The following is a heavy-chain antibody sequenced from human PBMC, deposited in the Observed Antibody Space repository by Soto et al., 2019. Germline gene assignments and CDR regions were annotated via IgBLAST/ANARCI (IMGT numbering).Heavy chain of an antibody. CDR2: ISSDGSNK. J-gene: IGHJ4*02. CDR3: AKDLHSSGWAAYNFDY. D-gene: IGHD6-25*01. CDR1: GFTFSNYG. Sequence: GGSPRLSCAASGFTFSNYGMHWVRQAPGKGLEWVALISSDGSNKYYADSVKGRFTISRDSTKNTLSLQMNSLSAEDSAVYYCAKDLHSSGWAAYNFDYWGQGTLVTVSS. V-gene: IGHV3-30*18.